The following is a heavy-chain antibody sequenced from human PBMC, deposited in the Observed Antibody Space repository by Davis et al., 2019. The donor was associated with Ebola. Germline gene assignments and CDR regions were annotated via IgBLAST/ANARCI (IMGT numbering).Heavy chain of an antibody. V-gene: IGHV1-69*13. CDR2: IIPIFGTA. CDR3: ARGYCSGGSCDGWFDP. Sequence: SVKISCKASGGPFSSYSISWVRQATGQGLEWMGGIIPIFGTANYAQKFKGRVTITADESTSTAYMELSSLRSEDTAVYYCARGYCSGGSCDGWFDPWGQGTLVTVSS. J-gene: IGHJ5*02. CDR1: GGPFSSYS. D-gene: IGHD2-15*01.